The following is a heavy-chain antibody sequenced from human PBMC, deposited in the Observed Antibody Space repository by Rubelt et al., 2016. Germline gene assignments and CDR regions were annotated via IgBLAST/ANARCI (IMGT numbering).Heavy chain of an antibody. D-gene: IGHD2-2*01. CDR3: AREPRIAVVPGSSMDV. V-gene: IGHV4-39*02. CDR1: GGSISSIIYY. CDR2: IHDSGTT. Sequence: QLQLQESGPGLVKPSETLSLSCTVSGGSISSIIYYWGWIRQPPGKGLEWIGSIHDSGTTYYNPSLKSRVTISVDTSRNQLSRKLTAVTAAETAGYYCAREPRIAVVPGSSMDVWGQGTTVTVSS. J-gene: IGHJ6*02.